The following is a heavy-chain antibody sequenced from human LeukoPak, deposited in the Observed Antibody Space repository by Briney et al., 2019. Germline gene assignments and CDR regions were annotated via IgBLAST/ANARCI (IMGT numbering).Heavy chain of an antibody. CDR2: MNQDGSQK. V-gene: IGHV3-7*01. J-gene: IGHJ4*02. D-gene: IGHD2-2*03. CDR3: ASGSLARGGSDY. CDR1: GFTFSSYW. Sequence: GGSLRLSCAASGFTFSSYWMSWVRQAPGRGLEWVANMNQDGSQKYYVDSVKDRFTISRDNATNSLYLQMNSLRDEDTAVYYCASGSLARGGSDYWGQGTLVTVSS.